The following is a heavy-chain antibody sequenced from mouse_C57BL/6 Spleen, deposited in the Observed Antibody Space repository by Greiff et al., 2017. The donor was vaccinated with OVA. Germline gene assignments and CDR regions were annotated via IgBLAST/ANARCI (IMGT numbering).Heavy chain of an antibody. CDR3: ARQDYYGDD. V-gene: IGHV5-12*01. D-gene: IGHD2-1*01. J-gene: IGHJ2*01. CDR2: ISNGGGST. CDR1: GFTFSDYY. Sequence: EVQRVESGGGLVQPGGSLKLSCAASGFTFSDYYMYWVRQTPEKRLEWVAYISNGGGSTYYPDTVKGRFTISRDNAKNTLYLQMSRLKSEDTAMYYCARQDYYGDDWGQGTTLTVSS.